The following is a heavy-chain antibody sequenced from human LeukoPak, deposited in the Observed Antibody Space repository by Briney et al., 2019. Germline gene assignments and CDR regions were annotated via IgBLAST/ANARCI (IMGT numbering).Heavy chain of an antibody. CDR3: ARDSGDYYGSGSYLNWFDP. CDR2: IYYSGST. D-gene: IGHD3-10*01. CDR1: GGSISSSSYY. J-gene: IGHJ5*02. V-gene: IGHV4-39*07. Sequence: PSETLSLTCTVSGGSISSSSYYWGWIRQPPGKGLEWIGSIYYSGSTYYNPSLKSRVTISVDTSKNQFSLKLSSVTAADTAVYYCARDSGDYYGSGSYLNWFDPWGQGTLVTVSS.